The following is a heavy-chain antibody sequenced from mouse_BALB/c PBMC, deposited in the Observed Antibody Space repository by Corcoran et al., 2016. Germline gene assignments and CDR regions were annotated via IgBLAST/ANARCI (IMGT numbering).Heavy chain of an antibody. CDR1: GYTFTNYG. CDR2: INTYTGEP. Sequence: QIQLVQSGPELKKPGETVKISCKASGYTFTNYGMNWVKQAPGKGLKWMGWINTYTGEPTYADDFKGRFAFSLETSASTAYLQINNLKNEDMATYFCAREIITTYFDYWGQGTTLTVSS. CDR3: AREIITTYFDY. D-gene: IGHD1-1*01. V-gene: IGHV9-1*02. J-gene: IGHJ2*01.